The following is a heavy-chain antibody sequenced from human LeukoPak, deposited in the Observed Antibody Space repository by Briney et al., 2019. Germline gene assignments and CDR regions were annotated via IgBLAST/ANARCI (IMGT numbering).Heavy chain of an antibody. CDR3: ARGGSIFGVVIRRNWFDP. CDR2: INHSGST. J-gene: IGHJ5*02. D-gene: IGHD3-3*01. V-gene: IGHV4-34*01. CDR1: GGSFSGYY. Sequence: SETLSLICAVYGGSFSGYYWSWIRQPPGKGLEWIGEINHSGSTNYNPSLKSRVTISVDTSKNQFSLKLSSVTAADTAVYYCARGGSIFGVVIRRNWFDPWGQGTLVTVSS.